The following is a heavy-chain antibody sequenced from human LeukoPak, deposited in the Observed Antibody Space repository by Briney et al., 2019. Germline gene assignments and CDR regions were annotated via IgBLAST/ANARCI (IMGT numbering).Heavy chain of an antibody. Sequence: PGGPLRLSCAASGFTFSSYGMSWVRQAPGKGLEWVSAISGSGGSTYYADSVKGRFTISRDNSKNTLYLQMNSLRAEDTAVYYCAKDRGYDYGHLDYWGQGTLVTVSS. D-gene: IGHD5-12*01. CDR3: AKDRGYDYGHLDY. V-gene: IGHV3-23*01. J-gene: IGHJ4*02. CDR2: ISGSGGST. CDR1: GFTFSSYG.